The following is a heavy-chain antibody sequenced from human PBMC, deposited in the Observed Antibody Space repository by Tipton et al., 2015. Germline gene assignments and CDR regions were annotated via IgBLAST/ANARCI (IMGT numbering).Heavy chain of an antibody. CDR1: GFTFSDSP. CDR2: IGSKAIDYAT. CDR3: VPRFREG. J-gene: IGHJ4*02. V-gene: IGHV3-73*01. D-gene: IGHD3-10*01. Sequence: SLRLSCAASGFTFSDSPMHWVRQASGKGLEWVGRIGSKAIDYATTYGASVKGRFTISRDDSKNTVYLLMNSLKTEDTAVYYCVPRFREGWGQGTLVTVSS.